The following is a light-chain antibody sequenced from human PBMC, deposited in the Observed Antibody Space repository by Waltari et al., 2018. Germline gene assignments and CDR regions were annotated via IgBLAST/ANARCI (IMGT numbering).Light chain of an antibody. V-gene: IGKV1-12*01. J-gene: IGKJ2*03. CDR3: QHTYSFPHS. CDR2: SAS. CDR1: QGINNW. Sequence: DIQLTQSPSSVSASVGDRLTITCRASQGINNWLGWYQQKPGKATNLLIYSASSLQSGVPSRFSGSGSGTHFTLTISSLQPEDFATYYCQHTYSFPHSFGQGTKVQMK.